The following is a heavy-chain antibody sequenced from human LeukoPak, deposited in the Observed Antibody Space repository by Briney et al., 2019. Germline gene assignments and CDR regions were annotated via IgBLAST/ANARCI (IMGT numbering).Heavy chain of an antibody. Sequence: PGGSLRLSCAASGFTFSSYAMSWVRQAPGKGLEWVSTISGSGGTTYSADSVKGRFTISRDNSKNTLYLQMNSLRAEDTAVYYCAKASGGSYYSAFDHWGQGTLVTVSS. CDR3: AKASGGSYYSAFDH. D-gene: IGHD2-15*01. CDR2: ISGSGGTT. V-gene: IGHV3-23*01. CDR1: GFTFSSYA. J-gene: IGHJ4*02.